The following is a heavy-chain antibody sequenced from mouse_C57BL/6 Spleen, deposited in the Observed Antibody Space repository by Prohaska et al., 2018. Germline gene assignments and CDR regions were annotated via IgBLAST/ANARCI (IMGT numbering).Heavy chain of an antibody. CDR1: GYTFTDYY. D-gene: IGHD1-1*01. V-gene: IGHV1-26*01. J-gene: IGHJ2*01. CDR2: INPNNGGT. Sequence: LKISCKASGYTFTDYYMNWVKQSHGKSLEWIGDINPNNGGTSYNQKFKGKATLTVDKSSSTAYMELLSPTSEDSAVYYCAHYYGSLDYWGQGTTLTVSS. CDR3: AHYYGSLDY.